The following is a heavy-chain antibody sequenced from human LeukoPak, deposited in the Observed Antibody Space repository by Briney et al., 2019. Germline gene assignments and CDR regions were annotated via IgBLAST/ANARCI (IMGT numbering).Heavy chain of an antibody. CDR2: ISSDGVNK. V-gene: IGHV3-30-3*01. J-gene: IGHJ6*03. Sequence: PGRSLRLSCASSGFTFSYFPMHWVRQAPGKGLEWLAVISSDGVNKHYADSVQGRFIISRDTSTNILVLETNSLRHDDSGVYYCARDPGNTHFYLDVWGQGTTVTVSS. CDR1: GFTFSYFP. D-gene: IGHD4-23*01. CDR3: ARDPGNTHFYLDV.